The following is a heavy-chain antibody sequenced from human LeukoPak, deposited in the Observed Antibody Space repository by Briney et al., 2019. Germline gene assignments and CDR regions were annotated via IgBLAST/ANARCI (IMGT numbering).Heavy chain of an antibody. CDR2: INHSGST. CDR1: GGSSSGYY. V-gene: IGHV4-34*01. D-gene: IGHD1-26*01. Sequence: SETLSFTSALHGGSSSGYYWCWIRQPPGRGLEWIGEINHSGSTNYNPSLKSRVTISVNTSKNQFSLKLSSVTAADTAVYYCGRGASGRYSGGWGRGTLVTVSS. J-gene: IGHJ4*02. CDR3: GRGASGRYSGG.